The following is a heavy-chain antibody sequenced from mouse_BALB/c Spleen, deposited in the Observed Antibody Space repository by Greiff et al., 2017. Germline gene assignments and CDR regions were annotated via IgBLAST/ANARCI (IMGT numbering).Heavy chain of an antibody. CDR2: IWSGGST. D-gene: IGHD2-1*01. Sequence: VQLVESGPGLVQPSQSLSITCTVSGFSLTSYGVHWVRQSPGKGLEWLGVIWSGGSTDYNAAFISRLSISKDNSKSQVFFKMNSLQANDTAIYYCARNRGNYVPLFDYWGQGTTLTVSS. CDR3: ARNRGNYVPLFDY. CDR1: GFSLTSYG. V-gene: IGHV2-2*02. J-gene: IGHJ2*01.